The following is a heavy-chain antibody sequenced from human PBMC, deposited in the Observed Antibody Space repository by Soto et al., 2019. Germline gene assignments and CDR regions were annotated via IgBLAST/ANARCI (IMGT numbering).Heavy chain of an antibody. V-gene: IGHV4-59*08. CDR2: INYSGGT. D-gene: IGHD3-10*01. CDR1: GGSLRSYY. Sequence: QVQLQESGPRLVKPSETLSLTCTVSGGSLRSYYCSWFRQHPGKGLEWVGYINYSGGTFYNPSLKSRVTMSVDTSNNQYSLMVNSVTATDTAVYYCARQGFGELHGLVDVWGQGTTVTVSS. J-gene: IGHJ6*02. CDR3: ARQGFGELHGLVDV.